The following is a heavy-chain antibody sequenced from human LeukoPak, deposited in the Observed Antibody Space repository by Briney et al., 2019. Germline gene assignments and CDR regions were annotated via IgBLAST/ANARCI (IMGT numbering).Heavy chain of an antibody. J-gene: IGHJ4*02. Sequence: SVKVSCKASGGTFSSYAISWVRQAPGQGLEWMGGIIPIFGTANYAQKFQGRVTITADESTSTAYMELSSLRSEDTAVYYCARAVAGEPYFDYWGQGTLVTVSS. D-gene: IGHD6-19*01. CDR2: IIPIFGTA. V-gene: IGHV1-69*01. CDR1: GGTFSSYA. CDR3: ARAVAGEPYFDY.